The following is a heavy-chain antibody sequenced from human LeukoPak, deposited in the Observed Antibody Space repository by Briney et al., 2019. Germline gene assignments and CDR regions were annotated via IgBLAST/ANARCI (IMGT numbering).Heavy chain of an antibody. Sequence: SETLSLTCTVSGGSISSSSYYWGWIRQPPGKGLEWIGSIFYSGSTYYNPSLKSRVTISVDTTKNQFSLKLSSVTAADTAVYYCARDRGGDYGDYGFDYWGQGTLVTVSS. CDR1: GGSISSSSYY. D-gene: IGHD4-17*01. CDR3: ARDRGGDYGDYGFDY. V-gene: IGHV4-39*07. J-gene: IGHJ4*02. CDR2: IFYSGST.